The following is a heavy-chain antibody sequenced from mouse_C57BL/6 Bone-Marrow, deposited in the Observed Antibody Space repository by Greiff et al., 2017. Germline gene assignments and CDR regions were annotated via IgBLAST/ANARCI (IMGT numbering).Heavy chain of an antibody. CDR3: ARNYGYGGDY. CDR2: IYPSDSET. D-gene: IGHD2-2*01. J-gene: IGHJ2*01. CDR1: GFTFSSYW. V-gene: IGHV1-61*01. Sequence: QVTLQQPGAGIVRPGSSVKLSCKASGFTFSSYWMAWVQQSPGPGLEWIGTIYPSDSETYYNQTFKGKVTLSVEHSYCTAYQQLSSLTSEDTAVYYCARNYGYGGDYWGQGTTLTVSS.